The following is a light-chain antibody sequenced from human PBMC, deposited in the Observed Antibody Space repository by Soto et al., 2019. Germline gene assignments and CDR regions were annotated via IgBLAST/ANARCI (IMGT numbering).Light chain of an antibody. CDR2: GAS. CDR1: QNVTSNL. CDR3: QQYGSSYPWT. J-gene: IGKJ1*01. V-gene: IGKV3-20*01. Sequence: TALTQTPCTLFLSPGERATLSCPVIQNVTSNLLVWYQQHPGQAPRLLIYGASSRATGIPDRFSGSGSGTDFTLTIRRLEPEDFAVYYCQQYGSSYPWTFGQGTKVDIK.